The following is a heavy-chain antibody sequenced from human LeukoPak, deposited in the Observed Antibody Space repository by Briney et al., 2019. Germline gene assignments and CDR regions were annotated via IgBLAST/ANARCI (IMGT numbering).Heavy chain of an antibody. J-gene: IGHJ4*02. CDR1: GDSITRDTYY. CDR3: ARLSTSDTDGNYFDF. Sequence: SETLSLTCTVSGDSITRDTYYWVWVRQPPGKGLEWIGSMNYSGRTLYSSSLKSRTTISVDTFRNQFSLKVTSVTAADTAVYSCARLSTSDTDGNYFDFWGQGTLVTVSS. V-gene: IGHV4-39*01. D-gene: IGHD1-1*01. CDR2: MNYSGRT.